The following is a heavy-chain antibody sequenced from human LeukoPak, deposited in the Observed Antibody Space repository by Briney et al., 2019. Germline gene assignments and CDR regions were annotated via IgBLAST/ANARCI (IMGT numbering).Heavy chain of an antibody. Sequence: PGGSLRLSCAASTINFSDYGMDWVRQAPGGGLEWVSTINPTGVRTYYVDSVRGRFTISRDNSKNTVFLQINSLRVEDTAIYYCARDQPHAASWFDPWGQGTLVTVSS. CDR1: TINFSDYG. CDR3: ARDQPHAASWFDP. J-gene: IGHJ5*02. V-gene: IGHV3-23*01. CDR2: INPTGVRT. D-gene: IGHD2-2*01.